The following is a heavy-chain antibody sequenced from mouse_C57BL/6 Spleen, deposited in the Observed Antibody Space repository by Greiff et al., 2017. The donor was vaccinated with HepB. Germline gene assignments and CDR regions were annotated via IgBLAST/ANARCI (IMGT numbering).Heavy chain of an antibody. CDR2: ISDGGSYT. V-gene: IGHV5-4*01. CDR1: GFTFSSYA. D-gene: IGHD3-2*02. J-gene: IGHJ2*01. Sequence: EVKLMESGGGLVKPGGSLKLSCAASGFTFSSYAMSWVRQTPEKRLEWVATISDGGSYTYYPDNVKGRFTISRDNAKNNLYLQMSHLKSEDTAMYYCAREDSSGYVGYWGQGTTLTVSS. CDR3: AREDSSGYVGY.